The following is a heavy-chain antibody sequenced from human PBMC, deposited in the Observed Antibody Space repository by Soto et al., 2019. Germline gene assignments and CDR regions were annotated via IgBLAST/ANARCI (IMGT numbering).Heavy chain of an antibody. Sequence: GGSLRLSCTASGFTFGDYAMSWVRQAPGKGLEWVGFIRSKAYGGTTEYAASVKGRFTISRDDSKSIAYLQMNSLKTEDTAVYYCTGSDCSGGSCYYYGMDVWGQGTTVTVSS. D-gene: IGHD2-15*01. CDR2: IRSKAYGGTT. J-gene: IGHJ6*02. CDR1: GFTFGDYA. CDR3: TGSDCSGGSCYYYGMDV. V-gene: IGHV3-49*04.